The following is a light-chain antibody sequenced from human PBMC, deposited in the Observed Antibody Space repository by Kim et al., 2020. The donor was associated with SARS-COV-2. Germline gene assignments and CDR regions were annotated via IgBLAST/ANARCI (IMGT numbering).Light chain of an antibody. CDR1: SGHSSYA. J-gene: IGLJ3*02. CDR2: LNSDGSH. Sequence: QLALTQSPSASASLGASVKLTCTLSSGHSSYAIAWHQQQPEKGPRYLMKLNSDGSHSKGDGIPDRFSGSSSGAERYLTISSLQSEDEADYYCQTWGTGIHRVFGGGTQLTVL. V-gene: IGLV4-69*01. CDR3: QTWGTGIHRV.